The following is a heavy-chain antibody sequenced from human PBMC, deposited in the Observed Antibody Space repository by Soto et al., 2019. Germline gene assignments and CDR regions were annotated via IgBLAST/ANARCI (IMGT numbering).Heavy chain of an antibody. J-gene: IGHJ4*02. Sequence: VSCKASGYTFTSYAIHWVRQAPGQRLEWMAWINAGNGNTQYSQNFQGRVTITRDTSASTAYMELSSLRSEDTAVYFCARELATGNLPFDYWGQGTLVTVSS. CDR3: ARELATGNLPFDY. CDR1: GYTFTSYA. V-gene: IGHV1-3*01. CDR2: INAGNGNT.